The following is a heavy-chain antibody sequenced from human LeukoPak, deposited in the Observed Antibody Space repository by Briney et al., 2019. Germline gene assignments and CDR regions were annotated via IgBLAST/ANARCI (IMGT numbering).Heavy chain of an antibody. CDR3: AHMRIGALDP. D-gene: IGHD6-13*01. Sequence: QTLSLTCTVSSGSISSGDYYWSWIRQPPGKGLEWLALIYWNDDKRYSPSLKSRLTITKDTSKNQVVLTMTNMDPVDTATYYCAHMRIGALDPWGQGTLVTVSS. J-gene: IGHJ5*02. CDR1: SGSISSGDYY. V-gene: IGHV2-5*01. CDR2: IYWNDDK.